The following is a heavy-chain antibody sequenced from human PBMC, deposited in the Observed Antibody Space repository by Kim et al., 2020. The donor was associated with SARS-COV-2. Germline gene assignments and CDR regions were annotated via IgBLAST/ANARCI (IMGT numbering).Heavy chain of an antibody. CDR3: ARDGGAVAPDY. J-gene: IGHJ4*02. D-gene: IGHD6-19*01. CDR1: GFTVSSDY. V-gene: IGHV3-53*01. CDR2: IYGGGGT. Sequence: VGSLRLSCAASGFTVSSDYMSWVRQAPGQGLEWVSLIYGGGGTFYADSVKGRFTISRDNSKNTLYLQMNSLRAEDTDVYYCARDGGAVAPDYWGQGTLVTVSS.